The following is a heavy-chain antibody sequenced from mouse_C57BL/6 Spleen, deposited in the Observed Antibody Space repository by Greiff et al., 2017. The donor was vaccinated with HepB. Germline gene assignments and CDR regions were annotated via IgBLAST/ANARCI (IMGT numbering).Heavy chain of an antibody. V-gene: IGHV1-50*01. D-gene: IGHD1-3*01. J-gene: IGHJ3*01. Sequence: VQLQQPGAELVKPGASVKLSCKASGYTFTSYWMQWVKQRPGQGLEWIGEIDPSDSYTNYNQKFKGKATLTVDTSSSTAYMQLSSLTSEDSAVYYCARVKEFAYWGQGTLVTVSA. CDR2: IDPSDSYT. CDR3: ARVKEFAY. CDR1: GYTFTSYW.